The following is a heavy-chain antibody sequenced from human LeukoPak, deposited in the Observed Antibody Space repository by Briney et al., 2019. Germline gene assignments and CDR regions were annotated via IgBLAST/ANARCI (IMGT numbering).Heavy chain of an antibody. J-gene: IGHJ4*02. D-gene: IGHD4-17*01. Sequence: GGSLRLSCAASGFTFSSYGMHWVRQAPGKGLEWVAVISYDGSNKYYADSVKGRFTISRDNSKNTLYLQMNSLRAEDTDVYYCAKARHDYGDPMFDYWGQGTLVTVSS. CDR1: GFTFSSYG. CDR2: ISYDGSNK. CDR3: AKARHDYGDPMFDY. V-gene: IGHV3-30*18.